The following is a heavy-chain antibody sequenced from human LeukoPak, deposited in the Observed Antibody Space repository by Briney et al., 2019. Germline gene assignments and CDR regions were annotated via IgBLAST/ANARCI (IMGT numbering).Heavy chain of an antibody. V-gene: IGHV4-34*01. CDR1: GGFFSGYY. CDR2: INHSGST. J-gene: IGHJ3*02. Sequence: PSETLSLTCAVYGGFFSGYYWSWIRQPPGKGLEWIGEINHSGSTDYNPSLKSRVTISVDTSKNQFSLKLSSVTAADTAVYYCARFSPAHDAFDIWGQGTMVTVSS. CDR3: ARFSPAHDAFDI.